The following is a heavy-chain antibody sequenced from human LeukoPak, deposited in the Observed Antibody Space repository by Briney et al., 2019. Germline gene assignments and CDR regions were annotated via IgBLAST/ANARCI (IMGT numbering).Heavy chain of an antibody. D-gene: IGHD3-22*01. CDR1: GFTFSSYA. J-gene: IGHJ4*02. Sequence: GGSLRLSCAASGFTFSSYAMSWVRQAPGKGLEWVSAISGSGGSTYYADSVKGRFTISRDNSKNTLYLQMNSLRAEDTAVYYYARQGVVTLFDYWGQGTLVTVSS. CDR3: ARQGVVTLFDY. V-gene: IGHV3-23*01. CDR2: ISGSGGST.